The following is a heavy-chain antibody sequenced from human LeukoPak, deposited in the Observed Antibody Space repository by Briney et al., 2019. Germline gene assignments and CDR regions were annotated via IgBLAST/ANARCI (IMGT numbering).Heavy chain of an antibody. J-gene: IGHJ4*02. V-gene: IGHV4-34*01. Sequence: SETLSLTCAVYGGSFSDYYWSWIRQPPWKGLEWIGEINHSGTTNYSPSLKRRVSLSVATSKNQFSLKLNSVTAADAAMYYCASHYSSGSYRYTGSFDSWGQGMLVNVSS. CDR3: ASHYSSGSYRYTGSFDS. CDR2: INHSGTT. D-gene: IGHD3-16*02. CDR1: GGSFSDYY.